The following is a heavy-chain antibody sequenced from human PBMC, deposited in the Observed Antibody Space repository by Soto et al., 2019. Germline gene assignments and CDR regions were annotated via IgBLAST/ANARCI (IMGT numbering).Heavy chain of an antibody. V-gene: IGHV4-4*07. J-gene: IGHJ4*02. Sequence: PSETLSLTCSVSGGSISSHYWSWIRQPAGKGLEWIGLIYISGSTNYNPSLKSRVTISVDTSKSQFSLKLSSVTAADTAVYYCAGYDDSGYCLDYWGQGTLVTVSS. D-gene: IGHD3-22*01. CDR1: GGSISSHY. CDR3: AGYDDSGYCLDY. CDR2: IYISGST.